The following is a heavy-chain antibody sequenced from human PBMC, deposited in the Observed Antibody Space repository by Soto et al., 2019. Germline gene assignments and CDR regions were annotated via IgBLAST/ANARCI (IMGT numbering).Heavy chain of an antibody. CDR2: INPYNANT. CDR3: ARDRVAGIWGDAFDI. D-gene: IGHD3-16*01. CDR1: GYTLTNHG. J-gene: IGHJ3*02. V-gene: IGHV1-18*04. Sequence: ASVKVSCKTSGYTLTNHGINWVRQAPGQGLEWMGWINPYNANTNYAQKLQGRVTMTTDTSTSTAYMDLRSLTSDDTAVYYCARDRVAGIWGDAFDIWGQGTMVTVSS.